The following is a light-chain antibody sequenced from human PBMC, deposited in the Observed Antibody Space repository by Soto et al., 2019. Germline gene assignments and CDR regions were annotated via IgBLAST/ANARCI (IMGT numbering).Light chain of an antibody. CDR2: EVN. V-gene: IGLV2-8*01. Sequence: QSALTQPPSASGSPGQSVTISCTGTSSNVGGCRFVSWYQQFPGKAPQLIIYEVNKRPSGVPDRFSGSKSGNTASLTISGLQAEDEADYYCSSCAGSNNPYVFGTGTKLTVL. J-gene: IGLJ1*01. CDR3: SSCAGSNNPYV. CDR1: SSNVGGCRF.